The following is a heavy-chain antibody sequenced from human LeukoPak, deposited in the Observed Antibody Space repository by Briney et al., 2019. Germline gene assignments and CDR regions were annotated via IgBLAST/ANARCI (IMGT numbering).Heavy chain of an antibody. Sequence: GESLRISCKGSGYSFTSYWISWVRQMPGKGLEWMGRIDPSDSYTNYSPSFQGHATISADKSISTAYLQWSSLKASDTAMYYCARLRTDYYDSSGYFDYWGQGTLVTVSS. CDR2: IDPSDSYT. CDR3: ARLRTDYYDSSGYFDY. V-gene: IGHV5-10-1*01. D-gene: IGHD3-22*01. J-gene: IGHJ4*02. CDR1: GYSFTSYW.